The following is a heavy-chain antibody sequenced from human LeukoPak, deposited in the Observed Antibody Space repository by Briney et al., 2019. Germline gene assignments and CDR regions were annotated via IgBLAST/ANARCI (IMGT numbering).Heavy chain of an antibody. J-gene: IGHJ4*02. CDR3: ARDLELPHGSDY. CDR2: FDPEDGET. CDR1: GYTLTELS. V-gene: IGHV1-24*01. D-gene: IGHD1-7*01. Sequence: GASVKVSCKVSGYTLTELSMHWVRQAPGKGLEWMGGFDPEDGETIYAQKFQGRVTMTEDTSTDTAYMELSRLRSDDTAVYYCARDLELPHGSDYWGQGTLVTVSS.